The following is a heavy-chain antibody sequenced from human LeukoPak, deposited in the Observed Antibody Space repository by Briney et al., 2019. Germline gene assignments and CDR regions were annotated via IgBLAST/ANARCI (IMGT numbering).Heavy chain of an antibody. V-gene: IGHV3-48*03. CDR2: IGSSGSSI. CDR1: GFTFSTYE. D-gene: IGHD6-19*01. Sequence: PGGSLRLSCAASGFTFSTYEMNWVRQAPGKGLEWVSYIGSSGSSIYYADSVKGRFTISRDNAKNSPYLQMNSLRAEDTAVYFCARETYSSGYYFDYWGQGTLVTVSS. CDR3: ARETYSSGYYFDY. J-gene: IGHJ4*02.